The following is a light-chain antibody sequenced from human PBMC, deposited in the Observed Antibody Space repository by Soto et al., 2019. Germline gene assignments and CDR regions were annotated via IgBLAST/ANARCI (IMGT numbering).Light chain of an antibody. J-gene: IGLJ3*02. CDR1: SSDVGGYNY. CDR3: CSYAGSYTWV. V-gene: IGLV2-14*01. CDR2: EVS. Sequence: QSALTQPASVSGSPGQSITISCTGTSSDVGGYNYVSWYQQHPGKAPKLMIYEVSNRPSGVSNRFSGSKSGNTASLTISGLQAEDEADYSCCSYAGSYTWVFGGGTKDRP.